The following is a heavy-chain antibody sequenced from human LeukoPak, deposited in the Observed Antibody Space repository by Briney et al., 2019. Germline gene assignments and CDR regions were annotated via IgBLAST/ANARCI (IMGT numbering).Heavy chain of an antibody. J-gene: IGHJ3*02. D-gene: IGHD2-2*01. CDR1: GFTFSTYW. Sequence: PGGSLRLSCAASGFTFSTYWMTWVRQAPGKGLEWVSYISSSGSTIYYADSVKGRFTISRDNAKNSLYLQMNSLRAEDTAVYYCARAALPYDIVVVPAATMGAFDIWGQGTMVTVSS. CDR3: ARAALPYDIVVVPAATMGAFDI. V-gene: IGHV3-48*04. CDR2: ISSSGSTI.